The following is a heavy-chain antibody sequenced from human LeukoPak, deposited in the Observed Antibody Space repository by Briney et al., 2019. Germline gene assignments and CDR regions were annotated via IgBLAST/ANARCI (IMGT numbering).Heavy chain of an antibody. CDR2: IRYDGSNK. D-gene: IGHD1-14*01. CDR3: AKDTTPPKAGFDP. V-gene: IGHV3-30*02. CDR1: GFTFSSYG. Sequence: GGSLRLSCAASGFTFSSYGMHWVRQAPGKGLEWVAFIRYDGSNKFYADSVKGRFTISRDNSKNTLYLQMNSLRAEDTAVYYCAKDTTPPKAGFDPWGQGTLVTVSS. J-gene: IGHJ5*02.